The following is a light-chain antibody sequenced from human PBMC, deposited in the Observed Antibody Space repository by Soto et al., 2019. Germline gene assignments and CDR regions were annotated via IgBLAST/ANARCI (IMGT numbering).Light chain of an antibody. CDR2: GAS. CDR3: QQYATSPLT. Sequence: DIVLTQSPGTLSLSPGDRAALSCEASQSLSNNFLAWYQQKPGQAPRLLISGASSRATGIPDRFSGSGSGTDFTLTITRVEPEDFAVYYCQQYATSPLTFGGGTKVEIK. CDR1: QSLSNNF. J-gene: IGKJ4*01. V-gene: IGKV3-20*01.